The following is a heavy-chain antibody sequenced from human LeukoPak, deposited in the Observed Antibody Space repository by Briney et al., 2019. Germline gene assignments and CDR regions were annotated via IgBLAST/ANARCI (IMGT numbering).Heavy chain of an antibody. Sequence: KTSETLSLTCTVSGGSISSSSYYWGWIRQPPGKGLEWIGSIYYSGCTYYNPSLKSRVTISVDTSKNQFSLKLSSVTAADTAVYYCTRHSSPRDYFDYWGQGTLVTVSS. CDR2: IYYSGCT. V-gene: IGHV4-39*01. D-gene: IGHD2-2*01. CDR1: GGSISSSSYY. J-gene: IGHJ4*02. CDR3: TRHSSPRDYFDY.